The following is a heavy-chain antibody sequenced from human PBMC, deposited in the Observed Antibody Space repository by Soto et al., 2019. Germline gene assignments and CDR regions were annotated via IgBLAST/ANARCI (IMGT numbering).Heavy chain of an antibody. CDR1: GGSISSGGYY. V-gene: IGHV4-31*03. CDR3: ARARRAAAAQRVDY. J-gene: IGHJ4*02. D-gene: IGHD6-13*01. CDR2: IYYSGST. Sequence: QVQLQESGPGLVKPSQTLSLTCTVSGGSISSGGYYWSWIRQHPGKGLEWIGYIYYSGSTCYNPSLKSRVTISVDTSKNQFSLKLSSVTAADTAVYYCARARRAAAAQRVDYWGQGTLVTVSS.